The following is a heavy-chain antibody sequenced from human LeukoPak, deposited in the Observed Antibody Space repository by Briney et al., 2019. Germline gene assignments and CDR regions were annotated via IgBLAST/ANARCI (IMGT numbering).Heavy chain of an antibody. D-gene: IGHD3-10*01. CDR2: IYYSGST. J-gene: IGHJ5*02. V-gene: IGHV4-59*01. CDR3: ARVVTMVRGAHNWFDP. Sequence: PPETLSLTCTVSGGSISSYYWSWIRQPPGKGLEWIGYIYYSGSTNYNPSLKSRVTISVDTSKNQCSLKLSSVTAADTAVYYCARVVTMVRGAHNWFDPWGQGTLVTVSS. CDR1: GGSISSYY.